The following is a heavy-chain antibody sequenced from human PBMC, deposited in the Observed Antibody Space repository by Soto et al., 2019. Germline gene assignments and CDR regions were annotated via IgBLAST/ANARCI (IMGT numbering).Heavy chain of an antibody. V-gene: IGHV3-30*18. J-gene: IGHJ4*02. D-gene: IGHD3-3*01. Sequence: QVQLVESGGGVVQPGRSLRLSCAASGFTFSSYGMHWVRQAPGKGLEWVAVISYDGSNKYYADSVKGRFTISRDNSKNTLYLQMNSLRAEDTAVYYCAKFKGPGYDFWSGKKKNDYWGQGTLVTVSS. CDR1: GFTFSSYG. CDR2: ISYDGSNK. CDR3: AKFKGPGYDFWSGKKKNDY.